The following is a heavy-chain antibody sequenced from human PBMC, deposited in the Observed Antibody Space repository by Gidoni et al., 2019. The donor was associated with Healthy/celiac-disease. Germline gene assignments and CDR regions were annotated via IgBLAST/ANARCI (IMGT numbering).Heavy chain of an antibody. CDR2: TYYSGSP. Sequence: QVQLQESGPGLVKPSQTLSLTCTVPGGSISSGGYSWSWIRQHPGKGLEWIGFTYYSGSPYYNPSLKSRVTISVDTSKNQFSLKLRSVTAADTAVYYCARGVDSRGYYYNLRYPDYWGQGTLVTVSS. J-gene: IGHJ4*02. D-gene: IGHD3-22*01. V-gene: IGHV4-31*03. CDR3: ARGVDSRGYYYNLRYPDY. CDR1: GGSISSGGYS.